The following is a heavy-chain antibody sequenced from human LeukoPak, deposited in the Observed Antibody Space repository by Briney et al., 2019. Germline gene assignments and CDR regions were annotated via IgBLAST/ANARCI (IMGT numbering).Heavy chain of an antibody. D-gene: IGHD3-16*01. J-gene: IGHJ6*03. V-gene: IGHV3-48*01. CDR1: GFTFSTYS. CDR2: ISGSGGTI. Sequence: PGGSLRLSCAASGFTFSTYSMNWVRQAPGKGLEWVSYISGSGGTIYYADSVKGRFTISRDNAKNSLYLQINSLRAEDRAVYYCARRSEFGGLYDMDVWGKGTTVSVSS. CDR3: ARRSEFGGLYDMDV.